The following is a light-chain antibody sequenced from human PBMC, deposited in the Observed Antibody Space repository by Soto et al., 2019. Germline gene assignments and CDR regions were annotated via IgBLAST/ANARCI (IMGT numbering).Light chain of an antibody. V-gene: IGLV2-14*01. Sequence: QSVLTQPASVSGSPGQSITISCTGTSSDVGGYNYVSWYQQHPGKAPKLMIYDVSNRPSGVSNRFSGSKSGNTASLTISGLQAEDDADYYCSSYTSSSTPNNFGTGTQLTVL. CDR3: SSYTSSSTPNN. J-gene: IGLJ1*01. CDR2: DVS. CDR1: SSDVGGYNY.